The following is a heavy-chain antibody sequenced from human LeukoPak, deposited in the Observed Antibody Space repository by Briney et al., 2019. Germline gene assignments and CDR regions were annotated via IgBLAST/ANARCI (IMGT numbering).Heavy chain of an antibody. CDR3: ARGLIYDSSGYYFPGNHFDY. Sequence: SETLSLTCTVSGGSITSVSYSWSWIRQPAGKGLEWIGRIYSSGSTNSNPSLKSRVTISVDTSKNQFSLKLSSVTAADTAVYYCARGLIYDSSGYYFPGNHFDYWGQGTLVTVSS. CDR2: IYSSGST. CDR1: GGSITSVSYS. V-gene: IGHV4-61*02. J-gene: IGHJ4*02. D-gene: IGHD3-22*01.